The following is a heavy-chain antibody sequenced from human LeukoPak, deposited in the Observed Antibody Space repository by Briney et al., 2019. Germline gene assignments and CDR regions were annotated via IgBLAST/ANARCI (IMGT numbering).Heavy chain of an antibody. D-gene: IGHD4-17*01. CDR1: GFTFDDYA. CDR2: ISWKSANI. Sequence: GRSLRLSCAASGFTFDDYAMHWVRQAPGKGLEWVSGISWKSANIGYADSVKGRLTISRDNAKNSLFLQMNSLRAEDTALYYCAKDRLITVPKLEDDVFDIWGQGTMVTVSS. V-gene: IGHV3-9*01. J-gene: IGHJ3*02. CDR3: AKDRLITVPKLEDDVFDI.